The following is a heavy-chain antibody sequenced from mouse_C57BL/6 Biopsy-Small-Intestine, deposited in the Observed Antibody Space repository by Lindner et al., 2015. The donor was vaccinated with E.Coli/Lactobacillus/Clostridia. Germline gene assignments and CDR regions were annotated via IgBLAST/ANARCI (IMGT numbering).Heavy chain of an antibody. CDR3: ARARHNSAYDS. D-gene: IGHD5-1*01. J-gene: IGHJ4*01. CDR1: GYTFTGYF. CDR2: INPDSGGT. Sequence: SVKVSCKTSGYTFTGYFMHWVRQAPGQGLEWMGWINPDSGGTVYAQKFQGRLTMTRDTSTSTAYMELSSLTSDDTAVLYCARARHNSAYDSWGQGTLVTVSS. V-gene: IGHV1-72*04.